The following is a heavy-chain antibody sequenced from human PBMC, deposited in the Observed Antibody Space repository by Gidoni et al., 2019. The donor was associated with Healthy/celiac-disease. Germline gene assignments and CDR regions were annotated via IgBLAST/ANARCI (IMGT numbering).Heavy chain of an antibody. V-gene: IGHV4-34*01. CDR3: ARVIQVYYYYYGMDV. CDR2: INHSGST. Sequence: GLEWIGEINHSGSTNYNPSLKSRVTISVDTSKNQFSLKLSSVTAADTAVYYCARVIQVYYYYYGMDVWGQGTTVTVSS. J-gene: IGHJ6*02.